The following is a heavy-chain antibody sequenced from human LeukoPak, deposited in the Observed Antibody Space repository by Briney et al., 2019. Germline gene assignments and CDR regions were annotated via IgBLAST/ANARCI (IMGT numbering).Heavy chain of an antibody. V-gene: IGHV1-8*01. Sequence: GASVKVSGKASGYTFTSYDINWVRQATGQGLEWMGWMNPNSGNTGYAQKFQGRVTMTRNTSISTAYMELSSLRSEDTAVYYCARGHPEWELLYPEAFDIWGQGTMVTVSS. CDR2: MNPNSGNT. D-gene: IGHD1-26*01. CDR3: ARGHPEWELLYPEAFDI. CDR1: GYTFTSYD. J-gene: IGHJ3*02.